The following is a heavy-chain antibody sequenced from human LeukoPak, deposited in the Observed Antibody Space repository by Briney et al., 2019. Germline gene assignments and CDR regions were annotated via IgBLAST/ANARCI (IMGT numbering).Heavy chain of an antibody. Sequence: SETLSLTCTVYGASFSGYFCSWIRQSPGKGLEWIGEISHTGSINYNPSLKSRVTISVDTSKNQFSLKLSSVTAADTAVYYCARAFDDYGDYNWFDPWGQGTLVTVSS. J-gene: IGHJ5*02. CDR3: ARAFDDYGDYNWFDP. CDR1: GASFSGYF. V-gene: IGHV4-34*01. CDR2: ISHTGSI. D-gene: IGHD4-17*01.